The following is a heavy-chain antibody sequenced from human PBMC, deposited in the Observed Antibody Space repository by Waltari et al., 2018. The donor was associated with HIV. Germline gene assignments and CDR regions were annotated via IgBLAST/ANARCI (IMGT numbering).Heavy chain of an antibody. CDR2: IYYSGST. V-gene: IGHV4-59*08. CDR1: GGPIDYYY. CDR3: ARQGCTSTSCQRRGGMDV. D-gene: IGHD2-2*01. Sequence: QVQLQESGPGLVKPSETLSLTCPASGGPIDYYYWSWIRQPPGTGRAWIGYIYYSGSTNYNPSLKSRVTMSVDTSKNQFSLNLSSVTAADTVVYYCARQGCTSTSCQRRGGMDVWGQGTSVSVSS. J-gene: IGHJ6*02.